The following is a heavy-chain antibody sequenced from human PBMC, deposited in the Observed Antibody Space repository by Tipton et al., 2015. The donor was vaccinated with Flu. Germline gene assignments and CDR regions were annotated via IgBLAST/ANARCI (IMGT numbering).Heavy chain of an antibody. D-gene: IGHD2-2*01. CDR2: MYTNGDT. V-gene: IGHV4-61*02. Sequence: TLSLTCTVSGAPIGSGSYYWSWIRQPAGKGLEWIGRMYTNGDTNTNPSLKSRVSISLDTSKNQFSLELSSVTTADTAVYYCARGARIPYYFNYWGPGTLVTVSS. J-gene: IGHJ4*02. CDR3: ARGARIPYYFNY. CDR1: GAPIGSGSYY.